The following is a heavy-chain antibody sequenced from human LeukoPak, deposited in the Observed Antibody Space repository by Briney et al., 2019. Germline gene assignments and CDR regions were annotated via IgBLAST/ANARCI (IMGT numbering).Heavy chain of an antibody. D-gene: IGHD6-6*01. CDR3: AREGSSSSLDY. V-gene: IGHV4-59*11. CDR1: GGSISSHY. CDR2: IYYSGST. J-gene: IGHJ4*02. Sequence: SETLSLTCTVSGGSISSHYWSWIRQPPGKGLEWIGYIYYSGSTNYNPSLKSRVTISVDTSKNQFSLKLCSVTAADTAVYYCAREGSSSSLDYWGQGTLVTVSS.